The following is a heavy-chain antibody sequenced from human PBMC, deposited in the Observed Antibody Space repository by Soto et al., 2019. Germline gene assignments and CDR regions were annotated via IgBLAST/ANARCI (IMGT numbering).Heavy chain of an antibody. CDR3: ARDVRWSGKMYNWFDP. Sequence: ASVKVSCKASGYTFTSYGISWVRQAPGQGLEWMGWISAYNGNTNYAQKLQGRVTMTTDTSTSTAYMELRSLRSDDTAVYYCARDVRWSGKMYNWFDPWGQGTLVTVSS. V-gene: IGHV1-18*01. CDR1: GYTFTSYG. CDR2: ISAYNGNT. D-gene: IGHD3-3*01. J-gene: IGHJ5*02.